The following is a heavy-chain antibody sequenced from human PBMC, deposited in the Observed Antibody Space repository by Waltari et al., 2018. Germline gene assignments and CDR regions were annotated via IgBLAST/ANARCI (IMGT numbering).Heavy chain of an antibody. CDR1: GFTVFSHY. Sequence: EVQLVESGGGLIQPGGSLRLSCATSGFTVFSHYLSWVRQAPGKGREWVSVIYSGGGTTSYADSVKGRFTISRDDSRNSVYLQMNSLRADDTAVYYCARDRGASGYDFDYWGQGVLVTVSS. CDR2: IYSGGGTT. J-gene: IGHJ4*02. CDR3: ARDRGASGYDFDY. D-gene: IGHD5-12*01. V-gene: IGHV3-53*01.